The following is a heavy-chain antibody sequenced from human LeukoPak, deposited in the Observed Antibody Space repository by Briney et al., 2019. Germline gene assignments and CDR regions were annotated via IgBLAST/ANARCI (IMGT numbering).Heavy chain of an antibody. CDR3: ARQSGSYLFDY. D-gene: IGHD1-26*01. CDR1: GFTFRNYA. Sequence: GGSLRLSCVASGFTFRNYAMRWFRQAPGKGLEWVSSIVDSGSDKYYADSVKGRFTISRDNSKNTLYLQMNSLRAEDTAVYYCARQSGSYLFDYWGQGTLVTVSS. CDR2: IVDSGSDK. J-gene: IGHJ4*02. V-gene: IGHV3-23*01.